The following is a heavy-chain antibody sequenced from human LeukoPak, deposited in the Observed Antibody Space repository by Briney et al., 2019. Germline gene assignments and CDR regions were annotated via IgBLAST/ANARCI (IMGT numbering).Heavy chain of an antibody. D-gene: IGHD5-18*01. J-gene: IGHJ4*02. CDR3: ARDPYTAMVPGPFDY. V-gene: IGHV1-69*04. CDR1: GYTFTSYG. CDR2: IIPILGIA. Sequence: GASVKVSCEASGYTFTSYGISWVRQAPGQGLEWMGRIIPILGIANYAQKFQGRVTITADKSTSTAYMELSSLRSEDTAVYYCARDPYTAMVPGPFDYWGQGTLVTVSS.